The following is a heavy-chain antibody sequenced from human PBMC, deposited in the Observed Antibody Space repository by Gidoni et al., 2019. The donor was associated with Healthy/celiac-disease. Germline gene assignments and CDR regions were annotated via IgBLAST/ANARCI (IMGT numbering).Heavy chain of an antibody. J-gene: IGHJ4*02. CDR2: ISSSSSYI. CDR1: GFTFSSYS. Sequence: EVQLVESGGGLVKPGGYLRLSCAASGFTFSSYSMNWVRQAPGKGLEWVSSISSSSSYIYYADSVKGRFTISRDNAKNSLYLQMNSLRAEDTAVYYCAKGIAARPDFDYWGQGTLVTVSS. CDR3: AKGIAARPDFDY. V-gene: IGHV3-21*01. D-gene: IGHD6-6*01.